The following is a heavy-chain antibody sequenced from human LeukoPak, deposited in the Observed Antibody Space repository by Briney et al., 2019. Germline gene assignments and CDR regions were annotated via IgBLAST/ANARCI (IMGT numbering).Heavy chain of an antibody. D-gene: IGHD3-22*01. J-gene: IGHJ4*02. CDR3: ARGPWDYYDSSNYRTFDY. CDR1: GFIFRDYH. Sequence: GGSLRLSCAASGFIFRDYHIHWVRQAPGKGLEWVSSISSSAGYMYYADSVKGRFTISRDNAKNSLYLQMNTLRAEDTAVYYCARGPWDYYDSSNYRTFDYWGQGTLVTVSS. CDR2: ISSSAGYM. V-gene: IGHV3-21*01.